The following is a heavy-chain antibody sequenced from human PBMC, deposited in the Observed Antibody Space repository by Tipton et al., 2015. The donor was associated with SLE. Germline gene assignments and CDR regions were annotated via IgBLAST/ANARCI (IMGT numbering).Heavy chain of an antibody. Sequence: GSLRLSCTASGFTFSSQEMNWVRQAPGKGLEWVSYISSGGTFIHYADAVKGRFTISRDNAKNSLYLQMNSLRAEDTAVYYCARGFWNSFYIGYFDSWGQGAPVTVSS. CDR1: GFTFSSQE. V-gene: IGHV3-48*03. D-gene: IGHD3-3*01. CDR2: ISSGGTFI. J-gene: IGHJ4*02. CDR3: ARGFWNSFYIGYFDS.